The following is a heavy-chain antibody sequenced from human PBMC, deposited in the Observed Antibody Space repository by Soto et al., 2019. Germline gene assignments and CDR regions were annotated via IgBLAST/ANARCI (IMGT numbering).Heavy chain of an antibody. CDR2: ISGSGGST. CDR3: AKGRIAAAGKLGY. J-gene: IGHJ4*02. Sequence: EVQLLESGGGLVQPGGSLRLSCAASGFTFSSYAMSWVRQAPGKGLEWVSAISGSGGSTYYADSGKGRFTISRDNSKNSLYLQMNSLRAEDTAVYYCAKGRIAAAGKLGYWGQGTLVTVSS. CDR1: GFTFSSYA. V-gene: IGHV3-23*01. D-gene: IGHD6-13*01.